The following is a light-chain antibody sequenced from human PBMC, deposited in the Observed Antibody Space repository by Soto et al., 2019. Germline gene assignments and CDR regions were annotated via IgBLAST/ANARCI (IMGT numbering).Light chain of an antibody. J-gene: IGKJ4*01. CDR1: QSISNY. CDR2: TTS. Sequence: DIQMTQSPSSLSASVGDRVTITCRASQSISNYFNWYQQKPGKSPKLLIHTTSSLQSGVPSRFSASGTGTDFTLTISSLQPEDFATYYCQQSYSTPQTFGGGTKVEI. V-gene: IGKV1-39*01. CDR3: QQSYSTPQT.